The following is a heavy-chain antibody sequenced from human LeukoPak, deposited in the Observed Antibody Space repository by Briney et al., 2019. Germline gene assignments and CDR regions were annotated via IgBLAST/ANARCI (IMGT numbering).Heavy chain of an antibody. D-gene: IGHD3-22*01. J-gene: IGHJ3*02. CDR1: GFTFSSYS. Sequence: GGSLRLSCAASGFTFSSYSMNWVRQAPGKGREWVSSISSSSSYIYYADSVKGRFTISRDNAKNSLYLQMNSLRAEDTAVYHCASGITMIVVAHDAFDIWGQGTMVTVSS. CDR2: ISSSSSYI. CDR3: ASGITMIVVAHDAFDI. V-gene: IGHV3-21*01.